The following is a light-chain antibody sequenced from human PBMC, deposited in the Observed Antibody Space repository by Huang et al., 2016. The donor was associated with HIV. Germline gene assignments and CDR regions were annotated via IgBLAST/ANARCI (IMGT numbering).Light chain of an antibody. J-gene: IGKJ1*01. CDR2: GVS. Sequence: EIVMTQSPATLSVSPGERVILSCRASQSLSSQLAWYQQKRGQAPRLLIYGVSPRATDIPAMFSGSGSGKDFTLTINSLQSEDFATYYCQQYNDWPLTFGQGTEVEIK. V-gene: IGKV3-15*01. CDR1: QSLSSQ. CDR3: QQYNDWPLT.